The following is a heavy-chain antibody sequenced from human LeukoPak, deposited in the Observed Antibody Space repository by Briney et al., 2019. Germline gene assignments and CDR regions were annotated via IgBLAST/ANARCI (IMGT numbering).Heavy chain of an antibody. CDR1: GYTFTSYG. V-gene: IGHV1-18*01. J-gene: IGHJ4*02. CDR3: ARGPSGSYYPHYYDY. Sequence: ASVKVSCKASGYTFTSYGISWVRQAPGQGLEWMGWISTYNGNTNYAQKLQDRVTMTTDTSTSTAYMELRGLRSDDTAVYYCARGPSGSYYPHYYDYWGQGTLVTVSS. CDR2: ISTYNGNT. D-gene: IGHD3-10*01.